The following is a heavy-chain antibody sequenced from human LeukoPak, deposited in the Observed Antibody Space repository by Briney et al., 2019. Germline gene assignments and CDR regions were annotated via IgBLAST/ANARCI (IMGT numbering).Heavy chain of an antibody. D-gene: IGHD7-27*01. CDR2: IYHSGST. Sequence: SETLSLTCAVSGYSISSGYYWGWIRQPPGKGLEWIGSIYHSGSTYYNPSLKSQVTISVDTSKNQFSLKLSSVTAADTAVYYCARLQLGIGAFDIWGQGTMVTVSS. CDR3: ARLQLGIGAFDI. CDR1: GYSISSGYY. V-gene: IGHV4-38-2*01. J-gene: IGHJ3*02.